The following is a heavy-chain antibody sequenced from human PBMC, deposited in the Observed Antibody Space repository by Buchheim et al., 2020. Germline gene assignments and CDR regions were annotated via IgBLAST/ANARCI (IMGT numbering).Heavy chain of an antibody. CDR3: ARDKGRYYFDY. V-gene: IGHV3-30*04. D-gene: IGHD1-26*01. CDR2: VSYDGSNT. J-gene: IGHJ4*02. Sequence: QVQLVESGGGVVQPGRSLRLSCAVSGFTFRSYAMHWVRQAPGKGLEWVAVVSYDGSNTYHADSAKGRFTISRDNSKNTLYLHMNSLRGEDTAVYYCARDKGRYYFDYWGQGTL. CDR1: GFTFRSYA.